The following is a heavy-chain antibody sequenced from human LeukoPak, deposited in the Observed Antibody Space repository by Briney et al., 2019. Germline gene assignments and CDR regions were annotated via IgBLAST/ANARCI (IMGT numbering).Heavy chain of an antibody. CDR3: AKGGHWGRNAFDI. D-gene: IGHD7-27*01. J-gene: IGHJ3*02. Sequence: GGSLRLSCAASGFTFSSYGMHWVRQAPGKGLEWVAFIRYDGSNKYYADSVKGRFTIPRDNSKNTLYLQMNSLRAEDTAVYYCAKGGHWGRNAFDIWGQGTMVTVSS. V-gene: IGHV3-30*02. CDR2: IRYDGSNK. CDR1: GFTFSSYG.